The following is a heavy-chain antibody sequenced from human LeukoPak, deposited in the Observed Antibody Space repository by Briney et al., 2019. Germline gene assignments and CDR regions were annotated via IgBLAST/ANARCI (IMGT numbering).Heavy chain of an antibody. D-gene: IGHD1-26*01. CDR2: ISYDGSNK. CDR3: ARDRHMSGSYLETYYFDY. J-gene: IGHJ4*02. CDR1: GFTFSSYA. Sequence: GGSLRLSCAASGFTFSSYAMSWVRQAPGKGLEWVAVISYDGSNKYYADSVKGRFTISRDNSKNTLYLQMNSLRAEDTAVYYCARDRHMSGSYLETYYFDYWGQGTLVTVSS. V-gene: IGHV3-30-3*01.